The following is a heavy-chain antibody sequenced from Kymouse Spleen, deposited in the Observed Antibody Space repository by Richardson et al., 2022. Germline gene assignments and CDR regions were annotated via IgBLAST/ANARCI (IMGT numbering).Heavy chain of an antibody. Sequence: EVQLVESGGGLVQPGGSLRLSCAASGFTFSSYSMNWVRQAPGKGLEWVSYISSSSSTIYYADSVKGRFTISRDNAKNSLYLQMNSLRDEDTAVYYCARDTSLELRGWFDPWGQGTLVTVSS. D-gene: IGHD1-7*01. J-gene: IGHJ5*02. CDR2: ISSSSSTI. CDR1: GFTFSSYS. CDR3: ARDTSLELRGWFDP. V-gene: IGHV3-48*02.